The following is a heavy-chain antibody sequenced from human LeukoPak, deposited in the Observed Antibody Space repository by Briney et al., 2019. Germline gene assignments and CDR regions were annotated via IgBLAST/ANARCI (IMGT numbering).Heavy chain of an antibody. Sequence: GGSLRLSCAASGFTVSSNYMSWVRQAPGKGLEWVSVIYSGGSTYYADSVKGRFTISRHNSKNTLYLQMNSLRAEDTAVYYCAREFPSSHYYDSSGRTSWGQGTLVTVSS. CDR1: GFTVSSNY. V-gene: IGHV3-53*04. J-gene: IGHJ4*02. CDR2: IYSGGST. D-gene: IGHD3-22*01. CDR3: AREFPSSHYYDSSGRTS.